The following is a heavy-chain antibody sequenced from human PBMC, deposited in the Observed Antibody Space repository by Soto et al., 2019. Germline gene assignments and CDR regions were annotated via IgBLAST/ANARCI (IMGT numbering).Heavy chain of an antibody. CDR2: ISGSGGST. CDR3: AKDPGVTVVLVWFDP. Sequence: GGSLRLSCAASGFTFSSYAMSWVRQAPGKGLEWVSAISGSGGSTCYADSVKGRFTISRDNSKNTLYLQMNSLRAEDTAVYYCAKDPGVTVVLVWFDPWGQGTLVTVSS. CDR1: GFTFSSYA. D-gene: IGHD2-15*01. V-gene: IGHV3-23*01. J-gene: IGHJ5*02.